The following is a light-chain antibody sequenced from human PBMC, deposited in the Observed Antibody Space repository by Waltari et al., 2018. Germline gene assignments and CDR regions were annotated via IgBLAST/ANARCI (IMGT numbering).Light chain of an antibody. Sequence: DIVMTQSPDSLTASLGERATINCKSSRNILYSSNNKNHLAWYQQKPGQPPKLLIYWASTLESGVPVRFSGRGYGPDFTLSISSLQPEDVAVYYYQQYYTTPPYTFGQGTKLEIK. J-gene: IGKJ2*01. CDR2: WAS. CDR1: RNILYSSNNKNH. CDR3: QQYYTTPPYT. V-gene: IGKV4-1*01.